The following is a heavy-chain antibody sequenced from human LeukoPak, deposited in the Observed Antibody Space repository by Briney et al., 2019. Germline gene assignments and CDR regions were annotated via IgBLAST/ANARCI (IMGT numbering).Heavy chain of an antibody. D-gene: IGHD5-18*01. J-gene: IGHJ3*02. Sequence: ASVKVSCKASGYTFTGYYMHWVRQAPGQGLEWMGWINPNSGGTNYAQKFLGRVTMTRDTSITTAYMELSRLRSDDTAVYYCARTLGIRDAFDIWGQGTMVTVSS. CDR3: ARTLGIRDAFDI. CDR1: GYTFTGYY. CDR2: INPNSGGT. V-gene: IGHV1-2*02.